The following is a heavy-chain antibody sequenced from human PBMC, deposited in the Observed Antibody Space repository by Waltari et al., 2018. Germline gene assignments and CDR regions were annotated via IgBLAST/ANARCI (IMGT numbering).Heavy chain of an antibody. CDR1: GGTFSSNA. CDR3: AIPRSSRYGMDV. CDR2: IIPIFGTA. J-gene: IGHJ6*02. Sequence: QVQLVQSGAEVKKPGSSVKVSCKASGGTFSSNAISWVRPAPGQGLEWMGGIIPIFGTANYAQRFQGRVTITTDESTSTAYMELSSLRSEDTAVYYCAIPRSSRYGMDVWGQGTTVTVSS. V-gene: IGHV1-69*05. D-gene: IGHD6-13*01.